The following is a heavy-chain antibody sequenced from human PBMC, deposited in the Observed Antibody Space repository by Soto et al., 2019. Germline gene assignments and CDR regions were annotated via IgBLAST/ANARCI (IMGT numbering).Heavy chain of an antibody. Sequence: QVQLVQSGAEVKKPGSSVKVSCKASGGTFSSYTISWVRQAPGQGLEWMGRIIPILGIANYAQKFQGRVTITADKSTRTAYMELSSLRSEDTAVYYCAREISSYDSSGYYYYYGMDVWGQGTTVTVSS. CDR1: GGTFSSYT. D-gene: IGHD3-22*01. V-gene: IGHV1-69*08. CDR3: AREISSYDSSGYYYYYGMDV. J-gene: IGHJ6*02. CDR2: IIPILGIA.